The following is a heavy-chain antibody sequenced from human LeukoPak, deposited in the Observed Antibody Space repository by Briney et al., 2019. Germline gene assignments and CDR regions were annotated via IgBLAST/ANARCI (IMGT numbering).Heavy chain of an antibody. V-gene: IGHV3-48*02. CDR1: GFTFSSYS. J-gene: IGHJ4*02. Sequence: GGSLRLSCAASGFTFSSYSLNWVRQAPGKGLEWVSYISSSSSTIYYADSVKGRFTISRDNAKNSLYLQMNSLTDEDTAAYYCARIGGSGSWYTDYWGQGTLVTVSS. D-gene: IGHD6-13*01. CDR3: ARIGGSGSWYTDY. CDR2: ISSSSSTI.